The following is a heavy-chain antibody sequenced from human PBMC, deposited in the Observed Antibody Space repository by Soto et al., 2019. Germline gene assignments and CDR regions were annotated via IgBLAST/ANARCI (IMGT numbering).Heavy chain of an antibody. J-gene: IGHJ4*02. CDR1: GYTFTSYY. CDR2: INPSGGST. D-gene: IGHD2-15*01. V-gene: IGHV1-46*01. Sequence: ASVKVSCKASGYTFTSYYMHWVRQAPGQGLEWMGIINPSGGSTSYAQKFQGRVTMTRDTSTSTVYMKLSSLRSEDTAVYYCATIGYCSGGSCYSVYYWGQGTLVTVSS. CDR3: ATIGYCSGGSCYSVYY.